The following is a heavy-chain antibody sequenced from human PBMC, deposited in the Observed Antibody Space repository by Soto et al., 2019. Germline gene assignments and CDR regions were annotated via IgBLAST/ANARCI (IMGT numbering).Heavy chain of an antibody. CDR3: VVDTSGLLDY. CDR1: GFTFSSNG. V-gene: IGHV3-33*03. J-gene: IGHJ4*02. D-gene: IGHD3-22*01. Sequence: HPGGSLRLSCAASGFTFSSNGMHWVRQAPGKGLEWVAVIWYDGNKKYYGDSVRGRFTISRDNSKNTLYLEMNSQRAEDTAVYYCVVDTSGLLDYWGQGTQVTVSS. CDR2: IWYDGNKK.